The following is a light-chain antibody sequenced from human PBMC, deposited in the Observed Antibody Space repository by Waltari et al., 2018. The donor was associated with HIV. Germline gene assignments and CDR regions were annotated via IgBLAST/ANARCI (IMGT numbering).Light chain of an antibody. CDR3: CSYAGGYTLV. V-gene: IGLV2-11*01. CDR1: SSDVGRYDY. CDR2: DGT. J-gene: IGLJ2*01. Sequence: QSTLTQPRSVSGSPGQSVPISCTGTSSDVGRYDYVSWYQQHPVKAPQLIMYDGTTRPSGVPYRFSGSKSGNTASLTISGLQAGDESDFYCCSYAGGYTLVFGGGTKLTVL.